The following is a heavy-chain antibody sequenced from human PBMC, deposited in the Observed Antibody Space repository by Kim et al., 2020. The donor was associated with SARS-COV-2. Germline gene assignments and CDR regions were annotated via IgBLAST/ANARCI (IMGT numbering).Heavy chain of an antibody. V-gene: IGHV3-7*01. CDR3: ARDVRSKSSAFDF. CDR1: GFTFSNYW. J-gene: IGHJ3*01. CDR2: INQGGTEK. Sequence: GGSLRLSCAASGFTFSNYWMTWVRQAPGRGLEWVANINQGGTEKYYVDSVKGRFTISRDNAENSLYLQMNSLSAEDTAVYYCARDVRSKSSAFDFWGRGTMVTVSS.